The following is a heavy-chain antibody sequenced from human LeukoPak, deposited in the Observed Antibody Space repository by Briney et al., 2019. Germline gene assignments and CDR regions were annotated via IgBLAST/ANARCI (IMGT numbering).Heavy chain of an antibody. CDR1: GGSISSSSYY. J-gene: IGHJ4*02. CDR3: ARGRWTVTTGVYD. V-gene: IGHV4-39*07. D-gene: IGHD4-17*01. CDR2: IYYSGST. Sequence: SETLSLTCTVSGGSISSSSYYWGWIRQPPGKGLGWIGSIYYSGSTYYNPSLKSRVTISVDTSKNQFSLKLSSVTAADTAVYYCARGRWTVTTGVYDWGQGTLVTVSS.